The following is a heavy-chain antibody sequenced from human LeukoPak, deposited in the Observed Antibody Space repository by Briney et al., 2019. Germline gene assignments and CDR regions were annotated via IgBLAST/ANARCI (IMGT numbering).Heavy chain of an antibody. V-gene: IGHV3-23*01. CDR3: ARDRAAGSFDY. J-gene: IGHJ4*02. CDR1: GFTFSSYP. CDR2: ISGSGGNT. Sequence: GGSLRLSCAASGFTFSSYPLSWVRQAPGKGLEWVSLISGSGGNTYYADSVKGRFTISRDNSKNTLYLQMNSLRAEDTAVYYCARDRAAGSFDYWGQGTLVTVSS. D-gene: IGHD6-13*01.